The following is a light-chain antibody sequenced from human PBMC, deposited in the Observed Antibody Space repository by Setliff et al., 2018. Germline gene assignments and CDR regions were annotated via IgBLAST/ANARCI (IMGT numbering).Light chain of an antibody. V-gene: IGLV1-44*01. Sequence: QSVLTQPPSASGTPGQRITISCSGGTSNIGSNPVNWYQQLPGTAPNLLIYSNNQRPSGVPDRFSGSKSGTSASLAVSGLQSEDEADFYCEAWDDSLNGYVFGSGTKVTVL. CDR2: SNN. CDR1: TSNIGSNP. CDR3: EAWDDSLNGYV. J-gene: IGLJ1*01.